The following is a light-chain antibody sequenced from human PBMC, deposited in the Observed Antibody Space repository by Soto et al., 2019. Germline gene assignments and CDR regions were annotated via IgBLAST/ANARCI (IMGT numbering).Light chain of an antibody. J-gene: IGKJ1*01. Sequence: EIVLTQSPGTLSLSPGERATLSCRASQSVSSSSLAWYQQKRGRAPRLLIYGASSRATGIPDRFSGSGSGTDFTLTISRLEPEDVAVYYCQQYGSSPWTFGQGTKVDLK. V-gene: IGKV3-20*01. CDR3: QQYGSSPWT. CDR2: GAS. CDR1: QSVSSSS.